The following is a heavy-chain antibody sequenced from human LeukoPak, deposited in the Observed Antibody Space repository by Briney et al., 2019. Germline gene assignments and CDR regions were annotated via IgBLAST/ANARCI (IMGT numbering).Heavy chain of an antibody. Sequence: ASVKVPCKASGYTFTSYDINWVRQATGQGLEWMGWMNPNSGNTGYAQKFQGRVTITRNTSISTAYMELSSLRSEDTAVYYCARASTTMVTRRYYYYYMDVWGKGTTVTISS. CDR1: GYTFTSYD. V-gene: IGHV1-8*03. CDR3: ARASTTMVTRRYYYYYMDV. D-gene: IGHD4-23*01. J-gene: IGHJ6*03. CDR2: MNPNSGNT.